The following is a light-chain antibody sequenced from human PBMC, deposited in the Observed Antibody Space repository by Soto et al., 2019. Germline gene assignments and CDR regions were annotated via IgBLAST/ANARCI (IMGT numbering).Light chain of an antibody. CDR2: GAS. CDR1: QPVSDK. Sequence: EVVMTHSPANLSVSPGVGSTLSCRASQPVSDKLAWYQQKPGQAPRLLIYGASARALGIPDRFSGSGSGTDFTLTISRLEPEDFAVYYCQQYYSYPTFGQGTKLDIK. CDR3: QQYYSYPT. V-gene: IGKV3-15*01. J-gene: IGKJ1*01.